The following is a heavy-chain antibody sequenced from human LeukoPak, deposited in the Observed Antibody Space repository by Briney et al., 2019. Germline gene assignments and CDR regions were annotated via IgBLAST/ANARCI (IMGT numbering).Heavy chain of an antibody. Sequence: GGSLRLSCAASGFTFISYWMHWVRQAPGKGLVWVSRINSDGSSTSYADSVKGRFTISRDNAKNTLYLQMNSLRAEDTAVYYCARGYSGTYRVDYWGQGTLVTVSS. CDR3: ARGYSGTYRVDY. CDR1: GFTFISYW. V-gene: IGHV3-74*01. J-gene: IGHJ4*02. D-gene: IGHD1-26*01. CDR2: INSDGSST.